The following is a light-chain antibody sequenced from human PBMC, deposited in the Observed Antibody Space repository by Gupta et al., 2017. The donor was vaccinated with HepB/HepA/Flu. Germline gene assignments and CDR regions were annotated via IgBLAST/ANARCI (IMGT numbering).Light chain of an antibody. CDR1: QSVSSN. V-gene: IGKV3-15*01. CDR3: QQYNKWPPIT. CDR2: GAS. J-gene: IGKJ5*01. Sequence: ETVMTQSLATLSVSPGERATLSCRASQSVSSNLARYQQRPGQAPRLLIYGASTRATGIPARFSGSGSGTEFNLTISSLQTEDFAVYYCQQYNKWPPITFGQWTRLEIK.